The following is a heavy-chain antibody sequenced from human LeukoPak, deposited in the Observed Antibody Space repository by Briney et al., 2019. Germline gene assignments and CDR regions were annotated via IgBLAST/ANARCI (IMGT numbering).Heavy chain of an antibody. Sequence: ETLSLTCAVYGGCLSGYYWSWIRQPPGKGLEWIGEINHSGSTNYNPSLKSRVTISVDTSENQFSLKLSSVTAADTAVYYCARAPLNTAMVTEGIFDYWGQGTLVTVSS. D-gene: IGHD5-18*01. J-gene: IGHJ4*02. CDR2: INHSGST. V-gene: IGHV4-34*01. CDR3: ARAPLNTAMVTEGIFDY. CDR1: GGCLSGYY.